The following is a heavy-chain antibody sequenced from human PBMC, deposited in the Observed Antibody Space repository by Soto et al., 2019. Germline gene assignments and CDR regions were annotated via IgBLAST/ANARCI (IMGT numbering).Heavy chain of an antibody. CDR2: TRNKANSYTT. J-gene: IGHJ3*02. CDR3: ARDQQWYVATNQTPYDAFDI. D-gene: IGHD5-12*01. Sequence: GGSLRLSCAASGFTFSDHYMDWVRQAPGKGLEWVGRTRNKANSYTTEYAASVKGRFTISRDDSKNSLYLQMNSLKTEDTAVYYCARDQQWYVATNQTPYDAFDIWGQGTMVTVSS. V-gene: IGHV3-72*01. CDR1: GFTFSDHY.